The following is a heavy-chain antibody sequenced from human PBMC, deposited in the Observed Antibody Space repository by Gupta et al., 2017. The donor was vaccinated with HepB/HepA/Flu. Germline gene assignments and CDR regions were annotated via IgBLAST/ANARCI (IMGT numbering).Heavy chain of an antibody. D-gene: IGHD1-26*01. Sequence: QLQLQESGPGLVKPSETLSLSCTVSGGSISSSSYYWGWIRQPPGKGLEWIGSIYYSGSTYYNPSLKSRVTISVDTSKNQFSLKLRSVTAAETAVYYCARHQGSHLGGCLDPGGQGTLVTVSS. J-gene: IGHJ5*02. CDR3: ARHQGSHLGGCLDP. CDR1: GGSISSSSYY. V-gene: IGHV4-39*01. CDR2: IYYSGST.